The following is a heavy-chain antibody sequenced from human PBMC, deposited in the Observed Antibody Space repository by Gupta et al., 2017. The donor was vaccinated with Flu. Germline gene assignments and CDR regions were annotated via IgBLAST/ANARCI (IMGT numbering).Heavy chain of an antibody. CDR1: GGSISDTSYY. CDR3: ARRITYGKTFDY. CDR2: VGYSGTT. Sequence: QLQLQESGPGLVTPSETLSLICTVSGGSISDTSYYWGWIRQPPGKGLEWIGNVGYSGTTFYNPSLKSRVTISVDTSKNQFSLKLSSVTAADTAVYYCARRITYGKTFDYWGQGSLVTVSS. V-gene: IGHV4-39*01. J-gene: IGHJ4*02. D-gene: IGHD2/OR15-2a*01.